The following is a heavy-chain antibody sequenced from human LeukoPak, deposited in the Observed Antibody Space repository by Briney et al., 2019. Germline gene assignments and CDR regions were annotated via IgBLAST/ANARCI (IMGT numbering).Heavy chain of an antibody. CDR2: IYHSGST. CDR3: ARRGGSSPRLNLYYFDY. D-gene: IGHD6-6*01. CDR1: GYSISSGYY. V-gene: IGHV4-38-2*01. Sequence: SETLSLTCAVSGYSISSGYYWGWIRQPPGKGLEWIGSIYHSGSTCYNPSLKSRVTISVDTSKNQFSLKLSSVTAADTAVYYCARRGGSSPRLNLYYFDYWGQGTLVTVSS. J-gene: IGHJ4*02.